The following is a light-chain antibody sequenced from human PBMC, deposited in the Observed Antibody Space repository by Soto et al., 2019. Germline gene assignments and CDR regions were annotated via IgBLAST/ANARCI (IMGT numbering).Light chain of an antibody. CDR1: SSDVGGYNS. J-gene: IGLJ2*01. CDR3: CTYAGSYPVV. Sequence: QSALTQPRSVSVPPGQSATISCTGTSSDVGGYNSVSWYQHHPGKSPKLMIYDLSKRPSGVPDRFSGSKCGNTASLTISGLQAEDEADYYCCTYAGSYPVVFGGGTKVTVL. V-gene: IGLV2-11*01. CDR2: DLS.